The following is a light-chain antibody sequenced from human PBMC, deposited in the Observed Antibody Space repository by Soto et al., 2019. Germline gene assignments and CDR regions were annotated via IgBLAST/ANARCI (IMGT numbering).Light chain of an antibody. Sequence: EVVLTQSPGTLSLSPGERATLSCRASQGVISNYLAWYQQKPGQPPRLLIYGASGRATGVPARFSGSGSGTDFTLTISRLEPEDFAVYYCQHYGNSMYTFGQGTKLEIK. J-gene: IGKJ2*01. CDR1: QGVISNY. CDR3: QHYGNSMYT. CDR2: GAS. V-gene: IGKV3-20*01.